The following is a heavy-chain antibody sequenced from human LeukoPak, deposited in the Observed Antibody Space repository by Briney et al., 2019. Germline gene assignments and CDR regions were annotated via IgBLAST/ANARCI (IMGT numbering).Heavy chain of an antibody. V-gene: IGHV5-51*01. J-gene: IGHJ4*02. Sequence: GESLKISCKGSGYSFPNYWIGWVRQMPGKGLEWMGIIYPGDSDTRYSPSFQGQVTISADKSISTAYLQWSSLKASDTAMYYCARHGTSNYYDSALANWGQGTLVTVSS. CDR3: ARHGTSNYYDSALAN. D-gene: IGHD3-10*01. CDR2: IYPGDSDT. CDR1: GYSFPNYW.